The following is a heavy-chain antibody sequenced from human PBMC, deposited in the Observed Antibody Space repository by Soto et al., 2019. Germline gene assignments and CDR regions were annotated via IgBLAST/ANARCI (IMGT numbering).Heavy chain of an antibody. CDR1: GFTFDDYA. Sequence: VQLVESGGGLVQPGRSLRLSCAASGFTFDDYAMHWVRQAPGKGLEWVSGISWNSGSIGYADSVKGRFTISRDNAKNSLYLQMNSLRAEDTALYYCAKDKRGYSYGYPDYWGQGTLVTVSS. J-gene: IGHJ4*02. D-gene: IGHD5-18*01. CDR3: AKDKRGYSYGYPDY. CDR2: ISWNSGSI. V-gene: IGHV3-9*01.